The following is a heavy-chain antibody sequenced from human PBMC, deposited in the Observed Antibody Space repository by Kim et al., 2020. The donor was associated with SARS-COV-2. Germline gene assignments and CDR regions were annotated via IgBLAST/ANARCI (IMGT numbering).Heavy chain of an antibody. V-gene: IGHV4-39*01. CDR2: IYYSGST. CDR1: GGSISSSSYY. CDR3: ARHETHTIFGVVIQLGSFDY. J-gene: IGHJ4*02. Sequence: SETLSLTCTVSGGSISSSSYYWGWIRQPPGKGLEWIGSIYYSGSTYYNPSLKSRVTISVDTSKNQFSLKLSSVTAADTAVYYCARHETHTIFGVVIQLGSFDYWGQGTLVTVSS. D-gene: IGHD3-3*01.